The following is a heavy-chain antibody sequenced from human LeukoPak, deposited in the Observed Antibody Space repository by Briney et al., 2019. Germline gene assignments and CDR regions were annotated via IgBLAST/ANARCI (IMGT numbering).Heavy chain of an antibody. Sequence: SETLSLTCAVYGGSFSGYYWSWIRQPPGKGLEWIGEIDHSGSTNYNPSLKSRVTISVDTSKNQFSLKLSSVTAADTAMYYCARVGYDSSGYYLNYFDYWGQGTLVTVSS. CDR1: GGSFSGYY. CDR2: IDHSGST. V-gene: IGHV4-34*01. D-gene: IGHD3-22*01. CDR3: ARVGYDSSGYYLNYFDY. J-gene: IGHJ4*02.